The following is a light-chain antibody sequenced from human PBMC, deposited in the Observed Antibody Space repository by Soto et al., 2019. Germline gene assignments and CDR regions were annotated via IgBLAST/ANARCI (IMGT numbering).Light chain of an antibody. V-gene: IGLV2-23*02. Sequence: QSVLTQPASVSGSPGQSITISCTGSSSDVGVSNLVSWYQQHPGKAPKLIIYEVSQRPSGVSNRFSGSKSGNTASLTISGLQADDGGDYYCCSYANRRGLFGAGTQLTVL. CDR3: CSYANRRGL. J-gene: IGLJ3*02. CDR2: EVS. CDR1: SSDVGVSNL.